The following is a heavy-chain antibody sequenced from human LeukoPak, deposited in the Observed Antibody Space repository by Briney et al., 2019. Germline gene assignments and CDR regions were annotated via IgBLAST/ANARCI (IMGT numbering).Heavy chain of an antibody. D-gene: IGHD3-3*01. CDR3: ARGRYDFWSGYPFDY. V-gene: IGHV4-39*01. CDR2: IYYSGST. Sequence: SETLSLTCTVSGGSISSYYWGWIRQPPGKGLEWIGSIYYSGSTYYNPSLKSRVTISVDTSKNQFSLKLSSVTAADTAVYYCARGRYDFWSGYPFDYWGQGTLVTVSS. CDR1: GGSISSYY. J-gene: IGHJ4*02.